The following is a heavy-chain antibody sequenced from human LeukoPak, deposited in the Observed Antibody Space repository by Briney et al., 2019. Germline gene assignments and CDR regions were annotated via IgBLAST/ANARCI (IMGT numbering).Heavy chain of an antibody. J-gene: IGHJ6*03. Sequence: GGSLRLSCAASGFTFSSYAMHWVRQAPGKGLEYVSAISSNGGSTYYANSVKGRFTISRDNSKNTLYLQMGSLRAEDMAVYYCAREARIVVVDYYYMDVWGKGTTVTVSS. V-gene: IGHV3-64*01. CDR3: AREARIVVVDYYYMDV. CDR1: GFTFSSYA. D-gene: IGHD2-15*01. CDR2: ISSNGGST.